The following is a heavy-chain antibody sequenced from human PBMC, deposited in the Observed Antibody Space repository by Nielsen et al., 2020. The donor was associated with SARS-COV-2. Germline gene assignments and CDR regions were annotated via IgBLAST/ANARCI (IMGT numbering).Heavy chain of an antibody. V-gene: IGHV3-7*01. D-gene: IGHD3-3*01. Sequence: WIRQPPGKGPEWVASIKQDGSELYYVDAVKGRFTISRDNAKNSLYLQVNSLRGEDTAVYYCARGKYHDFWTGYFRHYYYYTMDVWGQGTTVTVSS. J-gene: IGHJ6*02. CDR3: ARGKYHDFWTGYFRHYYYYTMDV. CDR2: IKQDGSEL.